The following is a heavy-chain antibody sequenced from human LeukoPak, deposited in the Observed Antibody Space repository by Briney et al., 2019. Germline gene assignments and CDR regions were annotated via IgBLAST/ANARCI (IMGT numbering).Heavy chain of an antibody. V-gene: IGHV3-11*06. CDR3: ARGSECSGGSCYPVGYYYYYGMDV. Sequence: PGGSLRLSCAASGFTFSDYYMSWIRQAPGKGLEWVSYISSSSYANYADSVKGRFTISRDNAKNSLYLQMNSLRAEDTAVYYCARGSECSGGSCYPVGYYYYYGMDVWGKGTTVTVSS. CDR1: GFTFSDYY. D-gene: IGHD2-15*01. J-gene: IGHJ6*04. CDR2: ISSSSYA.